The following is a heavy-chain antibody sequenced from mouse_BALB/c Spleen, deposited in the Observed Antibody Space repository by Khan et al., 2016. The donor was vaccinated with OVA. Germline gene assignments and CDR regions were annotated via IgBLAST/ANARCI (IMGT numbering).Heavy chain of an antibody. CDR2: IIYTGYT. V-gene: IGHV3-8*02. D-gene: IGHD2-14*01. CDR1: GDSITSGY. J-gene: IGHJ3*01. Sequence: EVQLVESGPSLVKPSQILSLTCSVTGDSITSGYWNWIRKFPGNKLEYMGYIIYTGYTYYNPSLKSRISITRHTSKNQYYLQLNSVTDEDTATYYCARSTYRYAFVYWGQGTLVTVSA. CDR3: ARSTYRYAFVY.